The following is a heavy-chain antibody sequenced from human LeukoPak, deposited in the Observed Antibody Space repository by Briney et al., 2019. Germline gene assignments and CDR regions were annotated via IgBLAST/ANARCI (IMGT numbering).Heavy chain of an antibody. D-gene: IGHD2-8*01. CDR3: ARGPGVRAYYYYYMDV. CDR1: GESFSGYY. CDR2: INHSGST. Sequence: SETLSLTCAVYGESFSGYYWSWIRQPPGKGLEWIGEINHSGSTNYNPSLKSRVTISVDTSKNQFSLKLSSVTAADTAVYYCARGPGVRAYYYYYMDVWGKGTTVTVSS. V-gene: IGHV4-34*01. J-gene: IGHJ6*03.